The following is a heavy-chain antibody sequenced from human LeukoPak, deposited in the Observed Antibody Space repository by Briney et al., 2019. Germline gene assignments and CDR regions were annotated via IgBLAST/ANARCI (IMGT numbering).Heavy chain of an antibody. CDR2: MNPNRGNT. CDR1: GYTFTSYD. CDR3: AGDDAGAAASFDY. D-gene: IGHD6-13*01. J-gene: IGHJ4*02. V-gene: IGHV1-8*01. Sequence: ASVKVSCKASGYTFTSYDINWVRQTTGQGREWMGWMNPNRGNTGYAQKFQGRVTMTRNTSISTAYMELSSLRSEDTAVYYCAGDDAGAAASFDYWGQGTLVTVSS.